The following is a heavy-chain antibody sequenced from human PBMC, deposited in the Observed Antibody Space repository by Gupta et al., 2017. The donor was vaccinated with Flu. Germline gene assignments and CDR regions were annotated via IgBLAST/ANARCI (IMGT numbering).Heavy chain of an antibody. D-gene: IGHD6-13*01. V-gene: IGHV2-70*04. Sequence: VTLKESGPALVKPTQTLTLTCTFSGFSPSTNEMRVSWIRQPPGKALEWLARIDWDDDKVDSTSLKTRVTIYKETTKKPVVLTMTKMDPEHTATYYCAQTCSRSWKFDYGSQGTLVTVSS. J-gene: IGHJ4*02. CDR2: IDWDDDK. CDR3: AQTCSRSWKFDY. CDR1: GFSPSTNEMR.